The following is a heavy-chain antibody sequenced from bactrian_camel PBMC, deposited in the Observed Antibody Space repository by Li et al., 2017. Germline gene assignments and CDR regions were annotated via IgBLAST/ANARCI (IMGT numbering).Heavy chain of an antibody. CDR1: APSYIRYY. J-gene: IGHJ4*01. CDR2: INSDAGTT. V-gene: IGHV3S40*01. D-gene: IGHD1*01. Sequence: VQLVESGGGLVQPGGSLRLSCAASAPSYIRYYMAWFRQVPGKGLEWVSTINSDAGTTYYADTVKGRFTISRDNAKNTVALQMNNLKAEDTARYYCAAPFRVGWSREFGRWGQGTQVTVS. CDR3: AAPFRVGWSREFGR.